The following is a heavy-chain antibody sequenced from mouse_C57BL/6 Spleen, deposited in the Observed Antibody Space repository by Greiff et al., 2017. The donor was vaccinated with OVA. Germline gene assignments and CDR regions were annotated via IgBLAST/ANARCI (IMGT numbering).Heavy chain of an antibody. CDR1: GYTFTSYW. CDR3: ARMGNYYYAMDY. CDR2: IYPGSGSP. J-gene: IGHJ4*01. V-gene: IGHV1-55*01. Sequence: QVQLQQPGAELVKPGASVKMSCKASGYTFTSYWITWVKQRPGQGLEWIGDIYPGSGSPNYNEKFKSKATLTVDTSSSTAYMQLSSLTSEDSAVYYCARMGNYYYAMDYWGQGTSVTVSS. D-gene: IGHD2-1*01.